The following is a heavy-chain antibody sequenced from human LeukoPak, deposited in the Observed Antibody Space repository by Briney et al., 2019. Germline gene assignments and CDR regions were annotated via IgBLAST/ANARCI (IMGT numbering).Heavy chain of an antibody. J-gene: IGHJ4*02. V-gene: IGHV3-49*04. D-gene: IGHD3-10*01. CDR3: TKLKLTV. CDR1: GFTFSRYW. Sequence: GGSLRLSCAASGFTFSRYWMSWVRQAPGKGLEWVGFIRSKAYGGTTEYAASVKGRFTISRDDSKSIAYLQMNSLKTEDTAVYYCTKLKLTVWGQGTLVTVSS. CDR2: IRSKAYGGTT.